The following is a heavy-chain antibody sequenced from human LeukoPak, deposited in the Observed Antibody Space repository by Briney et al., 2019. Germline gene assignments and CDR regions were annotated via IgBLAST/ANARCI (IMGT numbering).Heavy chain of an antibody. CDR3: ARADRDTAMVRFDY. D-gene: IGHD5-18*01. V-gene: IGHV1-69*01. Sequence: SVKVSCKASGGTFSSYAISWVRQAPGQGLEWMGGIIPIFGTANYAQKFQGRVTIIADESTSTAYMELSSLRSEDTAVYYCARADRDTAMVRFDYWGQGTLVTVSS. CDR2: IIPIFGTA. CDR1: GGTFSSYA. J-gene: IGHJ4*02.